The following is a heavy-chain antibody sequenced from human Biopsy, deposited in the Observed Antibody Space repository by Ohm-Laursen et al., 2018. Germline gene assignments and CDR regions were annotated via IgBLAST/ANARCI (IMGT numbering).Heavy chain of an antibody. Sequence: PSVKVSCKSSGFTFSNYGVNWVRQAPGQGLEWLGGNIPIIGTGNYAQKFQDRVTVAADTSTSTATMELRSLRSDDTAVYYCATKLTGYFHHWGQGTLVIVSS. D-gene: IGHD3-9*01. CDR2: NIPIIGTG. V-gene: IGHV1-69*06. CDR3: ATKLTGYFHH. CDR1: GFTFSNYG. J-gene: IGHJ1*01.